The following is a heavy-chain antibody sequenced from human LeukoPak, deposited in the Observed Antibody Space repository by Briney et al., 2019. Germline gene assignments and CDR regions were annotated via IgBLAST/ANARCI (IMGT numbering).Heavy chain of an antibody. CDR3: ARYGVVPAADYYYGMDV. V-gene: IGHV5-51*01. CDR2: IYPGDSDT. Sequence: GESLKISCQGSGYSFTSYWIGWVRQMPGKGLEWMGIIYPGDSDTRYSPSFQGQVTISADKSISTAYLQWSSLKASDTAMYYCARYGVVPAADYYYGMDVWGQGTTVTVSS. CDR1: GYSFTSYW. D-gene: IGHD2-2*01. J-gene: IGHJ6*02.